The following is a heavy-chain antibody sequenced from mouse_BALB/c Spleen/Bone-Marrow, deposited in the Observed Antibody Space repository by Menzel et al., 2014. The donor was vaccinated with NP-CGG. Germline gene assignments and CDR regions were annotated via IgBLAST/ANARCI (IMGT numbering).Heavy chain of an antibody. CDR2: IRNKANGYTT. V-gene: IGHV7-3*02. CDR3: ARDKGRVFFDY. J-gene: IGHJ2*01. Sequence: EVMLVESGGGLVQPGGSLRLSCATSGFTFTDYYMNWVRQPPGKALEWLGFIRNKANGYTTEYSASVKGRFTISRDNSQNILYLQMNTLRAEDSATYDCARDKGRVFFDYWGQGTTLTVSS. CDR1: GFTFTDYY.